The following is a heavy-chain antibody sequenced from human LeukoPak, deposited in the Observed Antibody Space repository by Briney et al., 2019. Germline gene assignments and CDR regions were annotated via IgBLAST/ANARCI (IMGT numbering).Heavy chain of an antibody. CDR1: GGSISSGSYY. D-gene: IGHD3-3*01. V-gene: IGHV4-61*02. CDR2: IYTSGST. J-gene: IGHJ4*02. CDR3: AREDLRFFDY. Sequence: SETLSLTCTVSGGSISSGSYYWSWIRQPAGKGLEWIGRIYTSGSTNYNPSLKSRVTISVDTSKNQFSLKLSSVTAADTAVYCCAREDLRFFDYWGQGTLVTVSS.